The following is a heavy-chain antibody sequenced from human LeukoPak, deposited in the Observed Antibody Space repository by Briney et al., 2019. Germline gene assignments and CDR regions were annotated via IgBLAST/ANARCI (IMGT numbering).Heavy chain of an antibody. CDR1: GYSINSAYY. Sequence: SETLSLTCTVSGYSINSAYYWGWIRQPPGKGLEWIGSIYHSGSPDYNPSLKSRVTISVDTSKNQFSLKLSSVTAADTAVYYCARGLRAGWFDPWGQGTLVTVSS. CDR3: ARGLRAGWFDP. V-gene: IGHV4-38-2*02. D-gene: IGHD2-15*01. J-gene: IGHJ5*02. CDR2: IYHSGSP.